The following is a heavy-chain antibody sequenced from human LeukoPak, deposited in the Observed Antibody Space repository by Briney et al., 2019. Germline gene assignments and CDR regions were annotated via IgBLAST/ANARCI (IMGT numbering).Heavy chain of an antibody. D-gene: IGHD6-19*01. V-gene: IGHV3-7*01. CDR1: GITFSKYW. J-gene: IGHJ4*02. Sequence: HTGGSLRLSCVGSGITFSKYWMNWVRQAPGKGLEWVANIKEDGSQIYYVDSVRGRFTISRDNAKNSVYLQMNSLRAEDTAVYYCAGSSGWLFDYWGQGSLVAVSS. CDR2: IKEDGSQI. CDR3: AGSSGWLFDY.